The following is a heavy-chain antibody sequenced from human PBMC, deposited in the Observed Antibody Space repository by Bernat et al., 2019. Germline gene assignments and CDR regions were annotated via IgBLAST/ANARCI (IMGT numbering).Heavy chain of an antibody. J-gene: IGHJ5*02. CDR1: GFTFSTYA. V-gene: IGHV3-74*01. D-gene: IGHD1-26*01. Sequence: EVQLLESGGGLVQPGGSLRLSCAASGFTFSTYAMSWVRQAPGKGLVWVSRINSDGSSTSYADSVKGRFTISRDNAKNTVYLQMNSLRAEDTAVYYCARDGGNYWGWFDPWGQGTLVTVSS. CDR3: ARDGGNYWGWFDP. CDR2: INSDGSST.